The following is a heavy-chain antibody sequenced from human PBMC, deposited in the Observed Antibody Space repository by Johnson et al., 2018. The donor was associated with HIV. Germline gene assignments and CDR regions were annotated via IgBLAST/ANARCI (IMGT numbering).Heavy chain of an antibody. D-gene: IGHD1-26*01. Sequence: VQLVESGGGLVKPGGSLRLSCAASGFTFSNAWMSWVRQAPGKGLEWVGRIKSKTDGGTTDYAAPVKGRFTISRDNAKNTLYLQMNSLRAEDTAVYYCARYGISFVGATTVKWAFDIWGQGTMVTVSS. CDR2: IKSKTDGGTT. V-gene: IGHV3-15*01. CDR3: ARYGISFVGATTVKWAFDI. J-gene: IGHJ3*02. CDR1: GFTFSNAW.